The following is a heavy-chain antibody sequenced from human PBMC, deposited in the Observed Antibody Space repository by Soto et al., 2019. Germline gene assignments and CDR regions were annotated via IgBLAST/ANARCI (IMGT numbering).Heavy chain of an antibody. Sequence: EVQLVESGGGLVQPGGSLRLSCVASGFTFSSYSMNWVRQAPGKGLEWVSYIRSSGSPIYYADSVKGRFTISRDNAKNSLYLQMNSLRAKDTAVYYCTRDPHSLDYWGQGTLVTVSS. CDR2: IRSSGSPI. J-gene: IGHJ4*02. CDR3: TRDPHSLDY. V-gene: IGHV3-48*01. CDR1: GFTFSSYS. D-gene: IGHD3-3*02.